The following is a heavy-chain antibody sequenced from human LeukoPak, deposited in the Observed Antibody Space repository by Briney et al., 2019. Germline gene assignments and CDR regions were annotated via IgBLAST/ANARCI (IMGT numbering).Heavy chain of an antibody. V-gene: IGHV4-59*01. J-gene: IGHJ6*02. D-gene: IGHD3-16*02. CDR2: IYYSGST. CDR1: GGSISSYY. Sequence: SETLSLTCTVSGGSISSYYWSWIRQPPGKGLEWIGYIYYSGSTNYNPSLKSRVTISVDTSKNQFSLKLSSVTAADTAVYYCARGLGELSLSPWGYYYGMDVWGQGTTVTVSS. CDR3: ARGLGELSLSPWGYYYGMDV.